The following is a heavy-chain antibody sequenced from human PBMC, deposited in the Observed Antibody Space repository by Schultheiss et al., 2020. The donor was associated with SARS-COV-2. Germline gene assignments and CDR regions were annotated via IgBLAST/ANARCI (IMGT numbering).Heavy chain of an antibody. CDR2: INEDGSTT. Sequence: GGSLRLSCTASGFTFGDYAMSWFRQAPGKGLEWVSRINEDGSTTSYADFVKGRFTISRDSSRNTVHLEMNSLRAEDTAVYYCARDGTRAWELYYFDYWGQGTLVTVSS. CDR1: GFTFGDYA. V-gene: IGHV3-74*01. D-gene: IGHD1-26*01. J-gene: IGHJ4*02. CDR3: ARDGTRAWELYYFDY.